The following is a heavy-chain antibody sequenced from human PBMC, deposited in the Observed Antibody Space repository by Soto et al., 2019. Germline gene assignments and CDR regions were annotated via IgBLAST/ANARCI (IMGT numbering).Heavy chain of an antibody. CDR2: IYYSGST. J-gene: IGHJ5*02. CDR1: GGSISSSSYY. D-gene: IGHD5-18*01. Sequence: SETLSLTCTVSGGSISSSSYYWGWIRQPPGKGLEWIGSIYYSGSTYYNLSLKSRVTMSVDTSKNQFSLKLSSVTAADTAIYYCARRVGIHQMNWFDPWGQGTLVTVSS. V-gene: IGHV4-39*01. CDR3: ARRVGIHQMNWFDP.